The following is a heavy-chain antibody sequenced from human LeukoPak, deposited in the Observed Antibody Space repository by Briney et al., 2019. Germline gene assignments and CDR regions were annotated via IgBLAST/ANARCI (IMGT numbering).Heavy chain of an antibody. CDR2: ISSSSNFI. CDR1: GFTFSSYS. CDR3: ARAISDYDASDI. V-gene: IGHV3-21*01. Sequence: PGGSLRLSCAASGFTFSSYSMNWVRQAPGKGLEWVSSISSSSNFIYYADSVKGRFTISRDNAKNSLCLQMNSLRAEDTAAYYCARAISDYDASDIWGQGTMVTVSS. D-gene: IGHD4-17*01. J-gene: IGHJ3*02.